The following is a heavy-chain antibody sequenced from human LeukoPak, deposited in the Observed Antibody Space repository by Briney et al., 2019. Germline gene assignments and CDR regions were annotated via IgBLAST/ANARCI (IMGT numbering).Heavy chain of an antibody. V-gene: IGHV4-39*01. CDR1: GGSISSGSNY. CDR2: IYYSGNT. D-gene: IGHD3-10*01. Sequence: PSETLSLTCIVSGGSISSGSNYWGWIRQPPGKGLEWIGCIYYSGNTYYNSSLKSRATMSVDTSKNQFSLRLSSVTAADTAVYHCARLSLGSGSSYNFHFDYWGQGTLVTVSS. J-gene: IGHJ4*02. CDR3: ARLSLGSGSSYNFHFDY.